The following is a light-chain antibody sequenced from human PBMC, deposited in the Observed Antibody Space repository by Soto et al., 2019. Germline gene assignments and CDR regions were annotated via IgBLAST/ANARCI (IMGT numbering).Light chain of an antibody. J-gene: IGKJ1*01. Sequence: EIVMTQSPATLSVSPGERATLSCRASQSVSSNLAWYQQKPGQAPRLLIYGASTRATGIPARFSGSGSGTEFTLTISSLQSEDFAVYYCQQYNNLPQTFGQGTNVEIK. CDR1: QSVSSN. CDR2: GAS. V-gene: IGKV3-15*01. CDR3: QQYNNLPQT.